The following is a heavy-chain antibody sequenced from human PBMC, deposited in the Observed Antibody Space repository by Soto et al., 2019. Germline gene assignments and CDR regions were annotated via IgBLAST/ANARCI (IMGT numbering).Heavy chain of an antibody. CDR1: GGSISSYY. Sequence: PSETLSLTCTVSGGSISSYYWSWIRQPPGKGLEWIGYIYYRGSTNYNPSLKSRVTISVDTSKNQLSLKLSSVTAADTAVYYCARVSSSGDYADYWGQGTLVTVSS. J-gene: IGHJ4*02. V-gene: IGHV4-59*12. CDR2: IYYRGST. D-gene: IGHD4-17*01. CDR3: ARVSSSGDYADY.